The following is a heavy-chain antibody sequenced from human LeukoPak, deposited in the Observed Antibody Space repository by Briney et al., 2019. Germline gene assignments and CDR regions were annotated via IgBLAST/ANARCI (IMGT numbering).Heavy chain of an antibody. J-gene: IGHJ4*02. D-gene: IGHD3-22*01. CDR1: GFTVSINY. V-gene: IGHV3-53*01. CDR3: ARSVYYFDSSGYFPAYVDS. Sequence: GGSLRLSCAASGFTVSINYMIWVRQAPGKGLECVSVIYFAGNTYYADSVKGRFTISRDNSKNTFYLQMNSLRAEDTAVYYCARSVYYFDSSGYFPAYVDSWGQGTLVTVSS. CDR2: IYFAGNT.